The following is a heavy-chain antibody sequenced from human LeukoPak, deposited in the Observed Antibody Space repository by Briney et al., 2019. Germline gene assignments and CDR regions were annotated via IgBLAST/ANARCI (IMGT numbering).Heavy chain of an antibody. D-gene: IGHD3-22*01. J-gene: IGHJ3*02. CDR1: GFTFDDYG. CDR2: TNWNGART. V-gene: IGHV3-20*04. Sequence: GGSLRLSCAASGFTFDDYGMSWVRQAPGKGLEWVSGTNWNGARTGYADSVKGRFTISRDNSKNTLYLQMNSLRAEDTAVYYCAKRGPYYYDSSGYEMSDIWGQGTMVTVSS. CDR3: AKRGPYYYDSSGYEMSDI.